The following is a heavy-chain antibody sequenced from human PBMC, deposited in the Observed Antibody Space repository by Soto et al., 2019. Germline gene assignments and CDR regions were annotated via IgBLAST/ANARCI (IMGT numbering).Heavy chain of an antibody. CDR2: FDPEDGET. J-gene: IGHJ6*02. Sequence: ASVKVSCKVSGYTLTELSMHWVRQAPGKGLEWMGGFDPEDGETIYARKFQGRVTMTEDTSTDTAYMELSSLRSEDTAVYYCAGKTTVVTSVYYYGMDVWGQGTTVTVSS. D-gene: IGHD4-17*01. CDR1: GYTLTELS. V-gene: IGHV1-24*01. CDR3: AGKTTVVTSVYYYGMDV.